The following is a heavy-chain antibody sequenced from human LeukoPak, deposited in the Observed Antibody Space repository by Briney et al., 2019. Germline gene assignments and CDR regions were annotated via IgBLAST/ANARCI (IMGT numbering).Heavy chain of an antibody. Sequence: GGSLRLSCAASGFTFSSYWMSWVRQAPGKGLEWVANIKQDGSEKYYVDSVKGRSTISRDNAKNSLYLQMNSLRAEDTAVYYCARESYYYDSSGYYYSGANWFDPWGQGTLVTVSS. D-gene: IGHD3-22*01. CDR3: ARESYYYDSSGYYYSGANWFDP. V-gene: IGHV3-7*01. CDR1: GFTFSSYW. CDR2: IKQDGSEK. J-gene: IGHJ5*02.